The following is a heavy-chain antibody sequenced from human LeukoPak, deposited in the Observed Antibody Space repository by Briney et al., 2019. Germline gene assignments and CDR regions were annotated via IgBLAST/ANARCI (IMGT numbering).Heavy chain of an antibody. V-gene: IGHV3-20*04. CDR1: GFTFDDYG. Sequence: GGSLRLSCAVSGFTFDDYGMSWVRQAPGKGLEWVSGINWNGGSTGYADSVKGRFTISRDNAKNSLYLQMNSLRAEDTALYYCARDAPDRYNWNDVTDYWGQGTLVTVSS. CDR2: INWNGGST. J-gene: IGHJ4*02. CDR3: ARDAPDRYNWNDVTDY. D-gene: IGHD1-20*01.